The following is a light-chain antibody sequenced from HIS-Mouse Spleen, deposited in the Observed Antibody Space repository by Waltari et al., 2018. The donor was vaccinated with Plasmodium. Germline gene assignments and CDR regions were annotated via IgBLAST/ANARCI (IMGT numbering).Light chain of an antibody. CDR3: QSADSSGTPNWV. V-gene: IGLV3-25*03. CDR1: ALPKQY. J-gene: IGLJ3*02. Sequence: SYELTQPPSVSVSPGQTARLTCSGDALPKQYAYWYPQKPGQAPVLGIYKDSERPSGIPERFSGSSSGTTVTLTISGVQAEDEADYYCQSADSSGTPNWVFGGGTKLTVL. CDR2: KDS.